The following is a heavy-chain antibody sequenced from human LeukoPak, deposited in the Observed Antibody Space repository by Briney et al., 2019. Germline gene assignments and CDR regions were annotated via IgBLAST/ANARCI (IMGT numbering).Heavy chain of an antibody. V-gene: IGHV1-69*05. CDR1: GGTFSSYA. CDR2: INPIFGTA. D-gene: IGHD5-24*01. J-gene: IGHJ2*01. Sequence: ASVKVSCKASGGTFSSYAISWVRQAPGQGLEWMGGINPIFGTANYAQKFQGRVTITTDESTSTAYMELSSLRSEDTAVYYCARWLHPWYFDLWGRGTLVTVSS. CDR3: ARWLHPWYFDL.